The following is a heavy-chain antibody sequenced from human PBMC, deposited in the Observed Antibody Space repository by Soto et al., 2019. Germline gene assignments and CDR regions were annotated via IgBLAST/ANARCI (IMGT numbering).Heavy chain of an antibody. D-gene: IGHD3-16*02. CDR1: GYTFTSNA. V-gene: IGHV1-18*04. CDR2: ISAYDGNT. Sequence: GPSVKVSCKASGYTFTSNAITWVRQAPGQGLEWMGRISAYDGNTNYAQKFQGRVTMTTDASTNTAYLELGSLKSDDTAVYYCARVWGSYRAPSGGAGLDPWGQGTLVTVSS. CDR3: ARVWGSYRAPSGGAGLDP. J-gene: IGHJ5*02.